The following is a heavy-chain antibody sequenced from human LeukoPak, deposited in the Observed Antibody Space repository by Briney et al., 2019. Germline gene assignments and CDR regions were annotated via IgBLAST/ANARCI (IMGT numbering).Heavy chain of an antibody. CDR2: INPSGGST. D-gene: IGHD3-10*01. CDR1: GYTFTSYY. V-gene: IGHV1-46*01. Sequence: ASVKVSCRASGYTFTSYYMHWVRQAPGQGLEWMGIINPSGGSTSYAQKFQGRVTMTRDMSTSTVYMELSSLRSEDTAVYYCARGVYYYGSGSYPPLDWGQGTLVTVSS. CDR3: ARGVYYYGSGSYPPLD. J-gene: IGHJ4*02.